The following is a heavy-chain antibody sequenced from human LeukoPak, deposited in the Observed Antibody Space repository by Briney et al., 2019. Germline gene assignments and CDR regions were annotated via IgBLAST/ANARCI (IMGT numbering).Heavy chain of an antibody. CDR2: ISSSSRYI. CDR3: ARDSMSRPRIAAAGTIGFDP. Sequence: GGSLRLSCAASGFTFSSYSMNWVRQAAGKGLEWVSSISSSSRYIYYADSVKGRFTISRDNAKNSLYLQMNSLRAEDTAVYYCARDSMSRPRIAAAGTIGFDPWGQGTLVTVSP. CDR1: GFTFSSYS. V-gene: IGHV3-21*01. D-gene: IGHD6-13*01. J-gene: IGHJ5*02.